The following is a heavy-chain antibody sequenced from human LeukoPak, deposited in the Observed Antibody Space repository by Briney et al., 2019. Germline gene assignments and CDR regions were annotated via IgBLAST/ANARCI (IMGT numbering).Heavy chain of an antibody. J-gene: IGHJ6*03. Sequence: PSETLSLTCTVSGGSISSYYWSWIRQPAGKGLEWIGSIYYSGSTYYNPSLKSRVTISVDTSKNQFSLKLSSVTAADTAVYYCAREDYGSGSRYYMDVWGKGTTVTVSS. CDR3: AREDYGSGSRYYMDV. CDR2: IYYSGST. V-gene: IGHV4-4*07. D-gene: IGHD3-10*01. CDR1: GGSISSYY.